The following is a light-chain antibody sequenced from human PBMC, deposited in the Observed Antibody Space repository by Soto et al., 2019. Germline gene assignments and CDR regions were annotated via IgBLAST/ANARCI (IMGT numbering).Light chain of an antibody. CDR1: QGVXSN. V-gene: IGKV3-11*01. J-gene: IGKJ1*01. CDR3: HQRSDWTWT. CDR2: DSS. Sequence: VLTQSPATLPLSPGESATLSCRASQGVXSNFGWYRLKPGQAPRVRXDDSSNRAAGGPARFSGSGSGTDFTPTVSRLEPEDFACYYCHQRSDWTWTFGQGTNVDIK.